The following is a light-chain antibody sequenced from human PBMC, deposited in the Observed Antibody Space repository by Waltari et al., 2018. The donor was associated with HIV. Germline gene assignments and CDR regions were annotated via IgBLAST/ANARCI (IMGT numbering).Light chain of an antibody. CDR3: QQYNNWIT. V-gene: IGKV3-15*01. J-gene: IGKJ5*01. Sequence: EIVMTQSPATLSVSPGERATLSCRASQRVSRNLAWYQQKPGQAPRLLIYGASTRATGIPARFSGSGSGTEFTLTISSLQSEDFAVYYCQQYNNWITFGQGTRLEIK. CDR1: QRVSRN. CDR2: GAS.